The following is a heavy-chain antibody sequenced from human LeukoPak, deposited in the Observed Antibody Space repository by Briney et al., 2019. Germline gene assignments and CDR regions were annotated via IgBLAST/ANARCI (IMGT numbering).Heavy chain of an antibody. J-gene: IGHJ4*02. CDR1: GFTFSSHW. CDR2: ISSDGSSA. D-gene: IGHD3-10*01. Sequence: GGSLRLSCAASGFTFSSHWMHWVRQAPGKGLVWVSRISSDGSSASFADSVKGRFTISRDNAENTLYLHMNSLRDEDTAVYFCARGPPDGSGSYYPGDYWGQGTLVTVSS. CDR3: ARGPPDGSGSYYPGDY. V-gene: IGHV3-74*01.